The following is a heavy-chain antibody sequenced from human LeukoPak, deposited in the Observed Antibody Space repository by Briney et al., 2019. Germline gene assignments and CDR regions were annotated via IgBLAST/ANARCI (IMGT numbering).Heavy chain of an antibody. V-gene: IGHV4-34*01. CDR2: INHSGST. J-gene: IGHJ5*02. CDR1: GGSFSGYY. Sequence: PSETLSPTCAVYGGSFSGYYWSWIRQPPGKGLEWIGEINHSGSTNYNPSLKSRVTISVDTSKNQFSLKLSSVTAADTAVYYCARAYYYGSGSFPWGQGTLVTVSS. D-gene: IGHD3-10*01. CDR3: ARAYYYGSGSFP.